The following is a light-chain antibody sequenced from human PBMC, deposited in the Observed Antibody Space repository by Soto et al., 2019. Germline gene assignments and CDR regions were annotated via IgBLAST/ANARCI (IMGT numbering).Light chain of an antibody. CDR3: QQYNSYWT. J-gene: IGKJ1*01. CDR1: QNIRSR. Sequence: DFQMTQSPSTLSASVGDRVTITCRASQNIRSRLAWFQQKPGKAPKLLIYDASSLGSGVPQRFSGSGSGTEFTLTISSLQTDDLSTYYCQQYNSYWTFGQGTRWISN. CDR2: DAS. V-gene: IGKV1-5*01.